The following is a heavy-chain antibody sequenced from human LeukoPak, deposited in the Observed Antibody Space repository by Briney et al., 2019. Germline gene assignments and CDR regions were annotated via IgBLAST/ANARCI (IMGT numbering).Heavy chain of an antibody. J-gene: IGHJ4*02. CDR1: GVTFSQSW. CDR3: ARDQIIAGPTTVDY. CDR2: INTDGRNT. V-gene: IGHV3-74*01. D-gene: IGHD1-26*01. Sequence: GGSLRLSCVVSGVTFSQSWMHWVRQVPGKGLVWVSRINTDGRNTIYADSVKGRFTVSRDNAKNTLYLQMNSLRAEDTAVYYCARDQIIAGPTTVDYWGKGTLVSVSS.